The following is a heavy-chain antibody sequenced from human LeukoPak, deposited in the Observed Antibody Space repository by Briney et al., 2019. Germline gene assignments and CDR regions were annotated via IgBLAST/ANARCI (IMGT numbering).Heavy chain of an antibody. Sequence: GGFLRLSCAASGFTFSDYYMSWIRQAPGKGLEWVSYISSSGSTIYYADSVKGRFTISRDNAKNSLYLQMNSLRAEDTAVYYCASNRRYCSSTSCPPLDYWGQGTLVTVSS. J-gene: IGHJ4*02. CDR3: ASNRRYCSSTSCPPLDY. CDR1: GFTFSDYY. V-gene: IGHV3-11*01. D-gene: IGHD2-2*01. CDR2: ISSSGSTI.